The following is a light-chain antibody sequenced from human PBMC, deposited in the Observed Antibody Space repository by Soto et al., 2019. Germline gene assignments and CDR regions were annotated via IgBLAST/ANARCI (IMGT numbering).Light chain of an antibody. CDR1: QSVSSSY. CDR3: QQRNNWPIT. V-gene: IGKV3D-20*02. Sequence: EIVLTQSPGTLSLSPGERATLSCRASQSVSSSYLAWYQHKPGQAPRLLIYVASSRATGIPVRFSGSGSGTDFTLTISSLEPEDFALYYCQQRNNWPITFGQGTRLEIK. CDR2: VAS. J-gene: IGKJ5*01.